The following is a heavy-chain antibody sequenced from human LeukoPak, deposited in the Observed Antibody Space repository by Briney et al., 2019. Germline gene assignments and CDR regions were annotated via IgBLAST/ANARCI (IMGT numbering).Heavy chain of an antibody. Sequence: SETLSLTCTVSGGSISSGGYYWSWIRQHPGKGLEWIGSIYYSGSTNYNPSLQGRVTITLDTSRNQFSLKLSSVTAADTAVYYCASGDNDPLFDYWGQGTLVTVSS. D-gene: IGHD1-1*01. CDR1: GGSISSGGYY. J-gene: IGHJ4*02. V-gene: IGHV4-31*03. CDR2: IYYSGST. CDR3: ASGDNDPLFDY.